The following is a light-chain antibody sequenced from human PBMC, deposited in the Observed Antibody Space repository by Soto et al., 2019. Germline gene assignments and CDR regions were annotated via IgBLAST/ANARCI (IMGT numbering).Light chain of an antibody. CDR1: SGSVSTSNY. J-gene: IGLJ2*01. CDR3: VLYMGSGISV. CDR2: STT. V-gene: IGLV8-61*01. Sequence: QTVVTQEPSFSVSPGGTVTLTCGLTSGSVSTSNYPSWHQQTPGQAPRTLIYSTTTRSSVVPDRFSGSILGNRAALTITGAQADDESDYYCVLYMGSGISVFGGGTHLTVL.